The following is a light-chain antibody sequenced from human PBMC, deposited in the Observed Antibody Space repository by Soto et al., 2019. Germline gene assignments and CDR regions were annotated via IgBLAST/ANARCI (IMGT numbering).Light chain of an antibody. CDR3: QQYGGSPRK. V-gene: IGKV3-20*01. J-gene: IGKJ1*01. CDR2: GAS. CDR1: QSVGGTF. Sequence: EIVLTHTPHILSLSPGERATPSRTASQSVGGTFLAWYQQKGGQAPRLLIHGASNRATGIPDRFSGSGSGTDFTLTISRLEPEDFAVYYCQQYGGSPRKFGQGTKVDIK.